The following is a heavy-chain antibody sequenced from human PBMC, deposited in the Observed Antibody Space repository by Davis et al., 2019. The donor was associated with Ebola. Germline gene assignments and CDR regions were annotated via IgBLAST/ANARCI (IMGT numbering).Heavy chain of an antibody. Sequence: SETLSLTCTVSGGSISSYYWSWIRQPPGKGLEWIGYIYYTGSTNYNPSLKSRLTISVDTSKNQFSLRLSSVTAADTALYHCARDIVGAFDIWGQGTMVTVSS. D-gene: IGHD3-16*02. CDR2: IYYTGST. CDR1: GGSISSYY. V-gene: IGHV4-59*12. J-gene: IGHJ3*02. CDR3: ARDIVGAFDI.